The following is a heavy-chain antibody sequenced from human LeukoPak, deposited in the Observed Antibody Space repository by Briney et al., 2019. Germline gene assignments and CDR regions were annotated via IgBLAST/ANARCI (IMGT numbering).Heavy chain of an antibody. V-gene: IGHV4-34*01. J-gene: IGHJ4*02. Sequence: SETLSLTCAVYGGSFSGCYWSWIRQPPGKGLEWIGEINHSGSTNYNPSLKSRVTISVDTSKNQFSLKLSSVTAADTAVYYCATYSGSYSVWGQGTLVTVSS. CDR2: INHSGST. CDR3: ATYSGSYSV. CDR1: GGSFSGCY. D-gene: IGHD1-26*01.